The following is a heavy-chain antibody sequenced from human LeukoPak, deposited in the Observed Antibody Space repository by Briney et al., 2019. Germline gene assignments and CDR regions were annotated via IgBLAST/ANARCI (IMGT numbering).Heavy chain of an antibody. Sequence: QSGGSLRLSCAASGFTFDDYAMHWVRQAPGKGLEWVSGISWNSGSIGYADSVKGRFTISRDNAKNSLYLQMNSLRAEDTALYYCAKDQWLDDRMTSEWGQGTLVTVSS. D-gene: IGHD6-19*01. CDR1: GFTFDDYA. J-gene: IGHJ4*02. CDR2: ISWNSGSI. CDR3: AKDQWLDDRMTSE. V-gene: IGHV3-9*01.